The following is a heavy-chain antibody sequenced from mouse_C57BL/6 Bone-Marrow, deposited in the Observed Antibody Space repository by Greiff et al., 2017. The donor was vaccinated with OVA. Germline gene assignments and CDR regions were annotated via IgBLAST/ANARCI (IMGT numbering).Heavy chain of an antibody. CDR3: ARDQGVTLDY. V-gene: IGHV5-4*01. J-gene: IGHJ2*01. D-gene: IGHD2-12*01. Sequence: EVKLVESGGGLVKPGGSLKLSCAASGFTFSSYAMSWVRQTPEKRLEWVATISDGGSYTYYPDNVKGRFTISRDNAKNNLYLQMSHLKSEDTAMYYCARDQGVTLDYWGQGTTLTVSS. CDR2: ISDGGSYT. CDR1: GFTFSSYA.